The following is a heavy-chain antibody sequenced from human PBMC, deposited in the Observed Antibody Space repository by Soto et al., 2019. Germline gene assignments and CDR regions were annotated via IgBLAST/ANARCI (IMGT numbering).Heavy chain of an antibody. CDR3: ARGDSDLAVSEAAY. D-gene: IGHD2-15*01. V-gene: IGHV4-59*12. Sequence: QMQMQESGPRLVKPSETLSLTCTVSGASITDSYWSWIRQPPEKGLEWIGYIYFSGVATYNPSLQRRAXXSRDTSKNEFSLKLTSVTAADTAIYYCARGDSDLAVSEAAYWGQGTLVTVSS. CDR1: GASITDSY. J-gene: IGHJ1*01. CDR2: IYFSGVA.